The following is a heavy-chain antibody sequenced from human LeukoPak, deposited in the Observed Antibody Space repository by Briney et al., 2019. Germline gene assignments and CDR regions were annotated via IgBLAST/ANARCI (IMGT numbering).Heavy chain of an antibody. J-gene: IGHJ4*02. Sequence: PGGSLRLSCAASGFTFSSYAMSWVRQAPGKGLEWVSSNSGSSSYIYYADSVKGRFTISRNNAKNSLYLQMDSLRAEDTTVYYCARDRETYCSGGSCTVFDSWGQGTLVTVSS. CDR3: ARDRETYCSGGSCTVFDS. CDR1: GFTFSSYA. V-gene: IGHV3-21*01. CDR2: NSGSSSYI. D-gene: IGHD2-15*01.